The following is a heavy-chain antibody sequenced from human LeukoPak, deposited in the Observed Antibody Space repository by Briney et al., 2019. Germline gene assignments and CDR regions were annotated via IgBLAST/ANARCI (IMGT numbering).Heavy chain of an antibody. J-gene: IGHJ4*02. D-gene: IGHD2-21*01. CDR3: ASNPGLILQSNYFDY. CDR2: IIPIFGTA. Sequence: ASVKVSCKASGGTFSSYAISWVRQAPGQGLEWMGGIIPIFGTANYAQKFQGRVTITADESTSTAYMELSSLRSEDTAVYYCASNPGLILQSNYFDYWGQGTLVTVSS. V-gene: IGHV1-69*13. CDR1: GGTFSSYA.